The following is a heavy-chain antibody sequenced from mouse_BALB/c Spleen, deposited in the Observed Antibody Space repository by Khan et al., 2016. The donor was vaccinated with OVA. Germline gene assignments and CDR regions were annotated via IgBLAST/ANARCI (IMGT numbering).Heavy chain of an antibody. Sequence: QVQLKESGPGLVAPSQSLSITCTVSGFPLTDYGVSWIRQPPGKGLEWLGLIWGGGSTYYNSVLKSRLSISKDNSKSQVYLKMNSLQTDDTAMYYCAKLLWSHYYALDYWGQGTSVTVSS. CDR3: AKLLWSHYYALDY. D-gene: IGHD1-1*02. CDR1: GFPLTDYG. J-gene: IGHJ4*01. CDR2: IWGGGST. V-gene: IGHV2-6-5*01.